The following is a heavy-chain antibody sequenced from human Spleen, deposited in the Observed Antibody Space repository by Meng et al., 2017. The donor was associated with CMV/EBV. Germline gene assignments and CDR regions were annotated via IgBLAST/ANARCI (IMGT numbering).Heavy chain of an antibody. D-gene: IGHD5-24*01. CDR1: GYTFTSYY. CDR2: INPSGGAT. V-gene: IGHV1-46*01. Sequence: ASVKVSCKASGYTFTSYYMHWVRQAPGQGLEWMGIINPSGGATKNAQRFQGRVTMTRDTSTSTVYMELSSLGSEDTAVYYCARERDGGNYYYYGMDVWGQGTTVTVSS. J-gene: IGHJ6*02. CDR3: ARERDGGNYYYYGMDV.